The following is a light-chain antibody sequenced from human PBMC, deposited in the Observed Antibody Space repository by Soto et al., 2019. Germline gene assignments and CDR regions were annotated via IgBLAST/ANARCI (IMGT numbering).Light chain of an antibody. Sequence: DIRMTQSPPSLSASVGDRVTITCQASYDIKNYLNWYQQKPGKAPRLLIYDASHLETGVPSRFSGSGSGTDFIFTISRLQPEDIATYYCQQYENLPTFGQGTRLEIK. J-gene: IGKJ5*01. CDR1: YDIKNY. CDR2: DAS. V-gene: IGKV1-33*01. CDR3: QQYENLPT.